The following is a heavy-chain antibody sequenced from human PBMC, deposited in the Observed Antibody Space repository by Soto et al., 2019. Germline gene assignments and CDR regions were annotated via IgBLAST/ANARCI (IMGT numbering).Heavy chain of an antibody. Sequence: VQLVESGGGLVQPGGSLRLSCAASGFTVSSNYMSWVRQAPGKGLEWVSVIYSGGSTYYADSVKGRFTISRDNSKNTLYLQMNSLRAEDTAVYYCARGSRYYGSGSYGAGFDPWGQGTLVTVSS. J-gene: IGHJ5*02. CDR2: IYSGGST. V-gene: IGHV3-66*01. D-gene: IGHD3-10*01. CDR1: GFTVSSNY. CDR3: ARGSRYYGSGSYGAGFDP.